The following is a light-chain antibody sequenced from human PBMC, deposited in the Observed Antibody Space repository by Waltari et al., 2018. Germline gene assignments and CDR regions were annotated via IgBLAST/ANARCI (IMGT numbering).Light chain of an antibody. CDR3: ATWDDSLNGRV. V-gene: IGLV1-44*01. Sequence: QSVLTQPPLASGTRGQRVTISCLGTSSHIGINTLTWYQQLPGTAPKLLIYANYHRPSGVPDRFSASKSDTSASLAISGLQSEDEADYFCATWDDSLNGRVFGGGTKLAVL. CDR1: SSHIGINT. J-gene: IGLJ3*02. CDR2: ANY.